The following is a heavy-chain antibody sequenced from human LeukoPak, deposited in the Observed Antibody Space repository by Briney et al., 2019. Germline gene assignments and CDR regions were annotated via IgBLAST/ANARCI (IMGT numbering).Heavy chain of an antibody. V-gene: IGHV3-9*01. CDR2: ISWNSGSI. J-gene: IGHJ4*02. D-gene: IGHD5-12*01. CDR1: GFTFHHYA. Sequence: PGRSLRLSRAASGFTFHHYAIHWVRQVPGKGLEWVSGISWNSGSIGYADSVKGRFTISRDNAKNSVYLQMNSLRAEDTALYYCAKDKAPLYSGYDWDLDFWGQGTLVTVSS. CDR3: AKDKAPLYSGYDWDLDF.